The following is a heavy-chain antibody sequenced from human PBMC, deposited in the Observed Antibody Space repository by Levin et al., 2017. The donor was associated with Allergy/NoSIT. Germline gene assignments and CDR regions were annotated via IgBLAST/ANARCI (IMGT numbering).Heavy chain of an antibody. CDR2: ISSSGSTL. V-gene: IGHV3-11*01. CDR1: GFTFSDYY. CDR3: ARDRETTVTTDAFDS. D-gene: IGHD4-17*01. J-gene: IGHJ3*02. Sequence: GGSLRLSCAASGFTFSDYYMSWIRQAPGKGLEWVSYISSSGSTLYYADSVKGRFTISRDNAKNSLYLQMNSLRAEDTAVYYCARDRETTVTTDAFDSWGQGTMVTVSS.